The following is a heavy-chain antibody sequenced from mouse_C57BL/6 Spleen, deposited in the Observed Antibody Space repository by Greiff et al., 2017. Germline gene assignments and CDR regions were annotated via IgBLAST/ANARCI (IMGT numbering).Heavy chain of an antibody. CDR3: ARQGYYGSSYSYYAMDY. CDR1: GFTFSSYG. J-gene: IGHJ4*01. Sequence: DVQLQESGGDLVKPGGSLKLSCAASGFTFSSYGMSWVRQTPDKRLEWVATISSGGSYTYYPDSVKGRFTISRDNAKNTLYLQMSSLKSEDTAMYYCARQGYYGSSYSYYAMDYWGQGTSVTVSS. D-gene: IGHD1-1*01. V-gene: IGHV5-6*01. CDR2: ISSGGSYT.